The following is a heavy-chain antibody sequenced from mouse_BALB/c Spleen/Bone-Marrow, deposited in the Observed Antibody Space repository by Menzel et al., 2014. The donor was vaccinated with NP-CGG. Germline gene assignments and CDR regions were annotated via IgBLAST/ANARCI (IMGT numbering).Heavy chain of an antibody. D-gene: IGHD1-1*01. CDR1: GYTFTSYW. Sequence: QVQLQQPGAELVKPGASVKLPCRASGYTFTSYWMHWVKLRPGQGFEWIGEINPNNGGSNYNEKFKRKATLTVDKSSSTAYMQLNSLTSEDSAVYYCTRLFYGSSDYAMDNWGQGTSVTVSS. V-gene: IGHV1S81*02. J-gene: IGHJ4*01. CDR2: INPNNGGS. CDR3: TRLFYGSSDYAMDN.